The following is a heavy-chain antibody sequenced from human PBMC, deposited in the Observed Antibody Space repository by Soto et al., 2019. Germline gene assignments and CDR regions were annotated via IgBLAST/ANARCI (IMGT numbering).Heavy chain of an antibody. CDR1: GASITDYF. D-gene: IGHD2-21*02. Sequence: QLHLQESGPGLVKPSETLSLTCTVAGASITDYFWRWIRKPPVKGLEWIGSCYYGETTNKKSSLNSRFTVSVDTSKSQFSLKVTSVTTADTAVYYCARGTYCGTDCYWTLDFWGQGKMVTVSS. V-gene: IGHV4-59*01. J-gene: IGHJ4*02. CDR3: ARGTYCGTDCYWTLDF. CDR2: CYYGETT.